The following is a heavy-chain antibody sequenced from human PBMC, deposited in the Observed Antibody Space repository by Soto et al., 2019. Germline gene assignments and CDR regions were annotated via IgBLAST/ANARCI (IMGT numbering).Heavy chain of an antibody. V-gene: IGHV1-69*01. CDR1: GGTFSSYA. CDR3: ARGEYSYGLVYYRYGMDV. Sequence: QVQLVQSGAEVKKPGSSVKVSCKASGGTFSSYAISWVRQAPGQGLEWMGGIIPIFGTANYAQKFQGRVTITADESTSTAYMELSSLRSEDTAVYYCARGEYSYGLVYYRYGMDVWGQGTTVTVSS. D-gene: IGHD5-18*01. J-gene: IGHJ6*02. CDR2: IIPIFGTA.